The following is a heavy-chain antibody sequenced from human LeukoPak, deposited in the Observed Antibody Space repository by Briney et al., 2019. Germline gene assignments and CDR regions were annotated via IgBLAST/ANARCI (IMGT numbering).Heavy chain of an antibody. J-gene: IGHJ3*02. D-gene: IGHD4-11*01. V-gene: IGHV3-48*02. CDR1: GFAFNTYS. Sequence: PGGSLRLSCPASGFAFNTYSMNWVRQAPGKGLQWVSSITTTSTSKYYADSVKGRFTISRDNAKNSLYLQMDSLRDEDTAVYYCVRDAAYSAFNMWGQGTMVTVSS. CDR2: ITTTSTSK. CDR3: VRDAAYSAFNM.